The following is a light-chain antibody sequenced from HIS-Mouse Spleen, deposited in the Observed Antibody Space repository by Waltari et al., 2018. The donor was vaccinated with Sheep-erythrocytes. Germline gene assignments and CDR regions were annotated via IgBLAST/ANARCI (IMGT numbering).Light chain of an antibody. CDR3: QAWDSSSWV. Sequence: SYELTQPPSVSVSPGQTASIPCSGAALGAKSACWYQQKPGQSPVLVIYQASKRPSGIPERFSGSNSGNTATLTISGTQAMDEADYYCQAWDSSSWVFGGGTKLTVL. CDR1: ALGAKS. V-gene: IGLV3-1*01. J-gene: IGLJ3*02. CDR2: QAS.